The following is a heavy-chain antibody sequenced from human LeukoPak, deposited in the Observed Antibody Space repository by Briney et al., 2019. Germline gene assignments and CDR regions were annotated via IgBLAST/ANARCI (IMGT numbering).Heavy chain of an antibody. CDR3: ARYAGANYASGSYSFDY. CDR2: INPNSGGT. V-gene: IGHV1-2*02. CDR1: GYTFTGYY. Sequence: GASVKVSCKASGYTFTGYYMHWVRQAPGQGLEWMGWINPNSGGTNYAQKFQGRVTMTRDTSISTAYMELSSLRSDDAAVYYCARYAGANYASGSYSFDYWGQGTLVTVSS. D-gene: IGHD3-10*01. J-gene: IGHJ4*02.